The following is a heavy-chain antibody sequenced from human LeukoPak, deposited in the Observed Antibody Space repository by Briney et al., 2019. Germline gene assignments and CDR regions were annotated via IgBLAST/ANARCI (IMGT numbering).Heavy chain of an antibody. CDR2: IWYDGNKK. CDR1: RFTFSSHG. D-gene: IGHD2-2*01. Sequence: PGRSLRLSCAASRFTFSSHGMHWVRQAPGKGLEWVALIWYDGNKKYYTDSVKGRFTISRDNSKDTLYLQMNSLRAEDTAVYFCAREKGNCISTSCYFDCWGQGILVTVSS. CDR3: AREKGNCISTSCYFDC. J-gene: IGHJ4*02. V-gene: IGHV3-33*01.